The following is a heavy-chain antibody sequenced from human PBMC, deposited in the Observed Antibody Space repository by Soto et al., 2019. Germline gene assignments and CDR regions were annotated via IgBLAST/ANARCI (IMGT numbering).Heavy chain of an antibody. D-gene: IGHD2-2*01. Sequence: PGGSLRLSCAASGFTFSSYNINWVRQAPGKGLEWVSYISSSSSTIYYADYVKGRFTISRDNAKNSLYLQMNSLRAEDTAVYYCARDQWYCSSTSCSYNWFDPWGQGTLVTVSS. J-gene: IGHJ5*02. CDR3: ARDQWYCSSTSCSYNWFDP. CDR1: GFTFSSYN. CDR2: ISSSSSTI. V-gene: IGHV3-48*01.